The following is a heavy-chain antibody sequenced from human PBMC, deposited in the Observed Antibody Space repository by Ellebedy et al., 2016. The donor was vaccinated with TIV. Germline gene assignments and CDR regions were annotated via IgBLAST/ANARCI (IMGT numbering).Heavy chain of an antibody. CDR3: ARGIPQAWELLAT. V-gene: IGHV4-34*01. CDR1: SGSFSGYF. Sequence: SETLSLTXAVYSGSFSGYFWTWIRQSPGKGLEWMGEVTHSGGTNYNPSLQRRVIISLDTSKGQFSLQLSSVTAADTAVYYCARGIPQAWELLATWGQGTLVTVSS. D-gene: IGHD1-26*01. J-gene: IGHJ5*02. CDR2: VTHSGGT.